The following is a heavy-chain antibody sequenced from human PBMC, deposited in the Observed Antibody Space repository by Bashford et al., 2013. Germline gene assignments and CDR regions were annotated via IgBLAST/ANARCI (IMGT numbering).Heavy chain of an antibody. CDR2: VFHSGRT. CDR3: ARDLGDNYYGSGSYPPLGY. J-gene: IGHJ4*02. D-gene: IGHD3-10*01. Sequence: SETLSLTCTVSGASIGTERWWSWVRQPPGRGLEWIGEVFHSGRTNYNPSLKSRVTMSIDTSMNQFSLELTSVTAADTAVYYCARDLGDNYYGSGSYPPLGYWGQGALVTVSS. CDR1: GASIGTERW. V-gene: IGHV4-4*02.